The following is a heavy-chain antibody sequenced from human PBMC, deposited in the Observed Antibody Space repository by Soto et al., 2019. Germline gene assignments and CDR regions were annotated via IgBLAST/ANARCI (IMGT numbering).Heavy chain of an antibody. J-gene: IGHJ5*02. Sequence: SETLSLTCTVSGGSISSGGYYWSWIRQHPGKGLEWIGYIYYSGSTYCNPSLKSRVTISVDTSKNQFSLKLSSVTAADTAVYYCARDNGLSGYGTFAPWGQGTLVTVSS. V-gene: IGHV4-31*03. CDR3: ARDNGLSGYGTFAP. CDR1: GGSISSGGYY. CDR2: IYYSGST. D-gene: IGHD5-18*01.